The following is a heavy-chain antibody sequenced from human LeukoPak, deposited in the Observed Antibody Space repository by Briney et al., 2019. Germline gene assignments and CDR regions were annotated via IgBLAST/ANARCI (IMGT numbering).Heavy chain of an antibody. J-gene: IGHJ4*02. D-gene: IGHD5-24*01. CDR2: IKQDGSEK. CDR1: GFTFSRYW. CDR3: ARRGDGNSHYDY. V-gene: IGHV3-7*04. Sequence: PGGSLRLSCEASGFTFSRYWISWVRQAPGKGLEWVANIKQDGSEKHYVDSVKGRVTISRDNAKNFLFLQMDSLRAEDTALYYCARRGDGNSHYDYWGQGTLVTVSS.